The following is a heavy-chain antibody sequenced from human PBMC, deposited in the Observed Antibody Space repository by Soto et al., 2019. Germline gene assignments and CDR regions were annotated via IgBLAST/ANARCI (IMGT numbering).Heavy chain of an antibody. J-gene: IGHJ4*02. CDR2: INPNSGGT. V-gene: IGHV1-2*02. D-gene: IGHD3-22*01. CDR1: SYTFTGSY. Sequence: GSVKVSCKASSYTFTGSYMHWVRHAPGQGLEWMGWINPNSGGTNYAQKFQGRVTMTRDTSISTAYMELSRLRSDDTAVYYCARVQYYDSIDYWGQGTLVTVSS. CDR3: ARVQYYDSIDY.